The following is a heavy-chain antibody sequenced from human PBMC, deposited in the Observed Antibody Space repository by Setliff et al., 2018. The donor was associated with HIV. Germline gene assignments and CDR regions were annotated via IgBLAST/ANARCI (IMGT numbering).Heavy chain of an antibody. D-gene: IGHD6-19*01. CDR1: GGTISSTSYY. V-gene: IGHV4-39*01. CDR3: ERLRLVPITFDY. Sequence: PSETLSLTCAVSGGTISSTSYYWGWIRQPPGKGLEWIAIIYYSGSTFYNPSLESRVTMSVDTPQNQFSLRLTSVTAADTAVYYCERLRLVPITFDYWGRGALVTVSS. J-gene: IGHJ4*02. CDR2: IYYSGST.